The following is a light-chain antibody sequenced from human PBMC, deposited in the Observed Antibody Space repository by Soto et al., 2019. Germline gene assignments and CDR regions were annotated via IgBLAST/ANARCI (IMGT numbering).Light chain of an antibody. Sequence: VLTQSPGTLSLSPWERATVSCRASQSVSSSYLAWYQQKPGQAPRLLIYGASSRATGIPDRFSGSGSGTDFTLTISRLEPEDFAVYYCQQYGSSGTFGQGTKV. CDR2: GAS. J-gene: IGKJ1*01. V-gene: IGKV3-20*01. CDR3: QQYGSSGT. CDR1: QSVSSSY.